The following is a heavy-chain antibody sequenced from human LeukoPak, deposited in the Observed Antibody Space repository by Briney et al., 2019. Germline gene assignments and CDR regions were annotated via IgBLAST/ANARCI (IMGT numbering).Heavy chain of an antibody. CDR2: ISNSGSNT. CDR1: GFSVSTKY. CDR3: GKGLVTAIDY. V-gene: IGHV3-23*01. Sequence: PGGSLRLSCAASGFSVSTKYMSWGRQAPGKGLEWVSSISNSGSNTYYADSVKGRFTISRDNSKNTVDLQMNSLRAEDTAVYYCGKGLVTAIDYWGQGTLVSVSS. D-gene: IGHD2-21*02. J-gene: IGHJ4*02.